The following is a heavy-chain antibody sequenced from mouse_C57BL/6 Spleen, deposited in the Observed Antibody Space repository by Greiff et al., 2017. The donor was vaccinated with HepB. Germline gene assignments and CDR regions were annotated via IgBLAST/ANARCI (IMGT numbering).Heavy chain of an antibody. J-gene: IGHJ2*01. D-gene: IGHD1-1*01. V-gene: IGHV7-3*01. CDR1: GFTFTDYY. Sequence: EVKLVESGGGLVQPGGSLSLSCAASGFTFTDYYMSWVRQPPGKALEWLGFIRNKANGYTTEYSASVKGRFTISRDNSQSILYLQMNALRAEDSATYYCARYELRTFDYWGQGTTLTVSS. CDR2: IRNKANGYTT. CDR3: ARYELRTFDY.